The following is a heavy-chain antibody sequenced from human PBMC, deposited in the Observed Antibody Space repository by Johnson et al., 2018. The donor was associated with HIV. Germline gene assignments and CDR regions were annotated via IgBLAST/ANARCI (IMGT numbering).Heavy chain of an antibody. CDR3: AYPREGSSWSNDAFDI. CDR2: ISYDGSNR. J-gene: IGHJ3*02. Sequence: QVQLVESGGGLVQPGGSLRLSCAASGFTFSNYGMHWVRQAPGKGLEWVAVISYDGSNRYYTASVKGRFTISRDNSENTLYLQMNSLTAEDTAVYYCAYPREGSSWSNDAFDIWGQGTLVTVSS. CDR1: GFTFSNYG. V-gene: IGHV3-30*03. D-gene: IGHD6-13*01.